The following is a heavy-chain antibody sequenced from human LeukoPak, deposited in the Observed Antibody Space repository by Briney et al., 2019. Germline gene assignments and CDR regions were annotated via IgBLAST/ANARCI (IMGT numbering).Heavy chain of an antibody. CDR3: ARLGGGSSWSNFDF. J-gene: IGHJ4*02. Sequence: GASVKVSCKASGYTFTGYYMHWVRQAPGQGLEWMGWISPNSGATNYAQKFQARVTMTGDTSISTAYMELSRLRSDDTAVYYCARLGGGSSWSNFDFWGQGTLVTVSS. V-gene: IGHV1-2*02. CDR2: ISPNSGAT. D-gene: IGHD6-13*01. CDR1: GYTFTGYY.